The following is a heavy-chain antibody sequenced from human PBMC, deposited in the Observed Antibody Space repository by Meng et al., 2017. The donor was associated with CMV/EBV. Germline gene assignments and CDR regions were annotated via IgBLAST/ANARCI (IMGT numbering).Heavy chain of an antibody. CDR2: TYYRSKWYN. CDR3: ARARIVDKGGMDV. D-gene: IGHD2-21*01. V-gene: IGHV6-1*01. CDR1: DSVSGNRAG. Sequence: DSVSGNRAGWNWIRQSPSRGLEWLGRTYYRSKWYNDYAVSVKSRITINPDTSKNQFSLQLNSVTPEDTAVYYCARARIVDKGGMDVWGQGTTVTVSS. J-gene: IGHJ6*02.